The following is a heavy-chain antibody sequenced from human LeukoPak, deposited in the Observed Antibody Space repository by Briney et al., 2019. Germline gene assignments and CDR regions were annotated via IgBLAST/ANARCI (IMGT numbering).Heavy chain of an antibody. CDR2: ISAYNGNT. J-gene: IGHJ6*03. V-gene: IGHV1-18*01. D-gene: IGHD3-22*01. CDR1: GYTFTSYG. CDR3: ARVFDSSGYYYYYYYMDV. Sequence: GASVKVSYKASGYTFTSYGISWVRQAPGQGLEWMGWISAYNGNTNYAQKLQGRVTMTTDTSTSTAYMELRSLRSDDTAVYYCARVFDSSGYYYYYYYMDVWGKGTTVTVSS.